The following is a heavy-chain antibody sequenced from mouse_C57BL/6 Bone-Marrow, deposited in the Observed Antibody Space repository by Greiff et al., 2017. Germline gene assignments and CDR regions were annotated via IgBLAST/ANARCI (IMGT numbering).Heavy chain of an antibody. Sequence: QVHVKQSGAELARPGASVKLSCKASGYTFTSYGISWVKQRTGQGLEWIGEIYPRSGNTYYNEKFKGKATLTADKSSSTAYMELRSLTSEDSAVYFCARSFTTVVNFDVWGTGTTVTVSS. J-gene: IGHJ1*03. CDR2: IYPRSGNT. V-gene: IGHV1-81*01. CDR3: ARSFTTVVNFDV. CDR1: GYTFTSYG. D-gene: IGHD1-1*01.